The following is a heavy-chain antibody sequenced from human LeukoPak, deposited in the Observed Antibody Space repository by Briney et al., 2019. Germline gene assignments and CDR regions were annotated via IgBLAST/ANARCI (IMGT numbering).Heavy chain of an antibody. CDR1: GGSFSGYY. CDR2: INYSGST. CDR3: ARGLGAAAVIDY. D-gene: IGHD6-13*01. J-gene: IGHJ4*02. V-gene: IGHV4-34*01. Sequence: KPSETLSLTCAVSGGSFSGYYWSWIRQPPGKGLEWIGEINYSGSTNYNPSLKSRVTLSADTSKNQFSRKLSSVTAADTAVYYCARGLGAAAVIDYWGQRTLVTVSS.